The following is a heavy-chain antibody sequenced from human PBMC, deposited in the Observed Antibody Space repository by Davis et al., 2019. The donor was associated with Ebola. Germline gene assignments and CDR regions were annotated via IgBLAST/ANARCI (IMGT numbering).Heavy chain of an antibody. D-gene: IGHD4-17*01. V-gene: IGHV5-10-1*01. CDR2: IDPSDSYT. Sequence: GESLKISCKGSGYSFTSYWISWVRQMPGKGLEWMGRIDPSDSYTNYSPSFQGHVTISRDNSKNTLYLQMNSLRPEDTAVYYCARDSDDYCFDYWGQGTLVTVSS. CDR1: GYSFTSYW. CDR3: ARDSDDYCFDY. J-gene: IGHJ4*02.